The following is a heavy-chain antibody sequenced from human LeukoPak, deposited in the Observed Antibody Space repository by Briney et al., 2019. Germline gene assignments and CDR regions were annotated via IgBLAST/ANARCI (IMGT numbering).Heavy chain of an antibody. J-gene: IGHJ6*04. CDR1: GFTFSSHW. D-gene: IGHD3-10*02. Sequence: GGSLRLSCAASGFTFSSHWMSWVRQAPGKGLEWVANIKKDGSEKYYVDSVKGRFTISRDNAKNSLYLQMNSLRAEDTAVYYCAELGITMIGGVWGKGTTVTISS. V-gene: IGHV3-7*01. CDR2: IKKDGSEK. CDR3: AELGITMIGGV.